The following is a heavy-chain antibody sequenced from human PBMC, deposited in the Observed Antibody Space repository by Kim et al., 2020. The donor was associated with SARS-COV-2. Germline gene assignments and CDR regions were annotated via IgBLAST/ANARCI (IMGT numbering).Heavy chain of an antibody. D-gene: IGHD1-7*01. CDR3: VRDTGTVINPEGLGAHTFDS. V-gene: IGHV4-4*02. J-gene: IGHJ4*01. CDR2: VFHLGGT. CDR1: GDTIVSDSW. Sequence: SETLSLTCTVSGDTIVSDSWWTWVRQPPGKGLEWIGLVFHLGGTEYNPSLKSRVTISMDKLKNQFSLKMTSVSAADTAVYYCVRDTGTVINPEGLGAHTFDSCGHGMLVSDSS.